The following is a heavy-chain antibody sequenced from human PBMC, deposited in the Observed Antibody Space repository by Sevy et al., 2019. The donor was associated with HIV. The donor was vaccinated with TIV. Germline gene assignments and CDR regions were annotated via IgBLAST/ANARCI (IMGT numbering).Heavy chain of an antibody. D-gene: IGHD3-22*01. CDR2: ISDDGNNK. V-gene: IGHV3-30*04. J-gene: IGHJ4*02. CDR3: PSHYYDTIGYYYPLDY. Sequence: GGSLRLSCTASGFTFSTYAMYWVRQAPGKGLEWVAVISDDGNNKDYADSVKGRFTVSRDNSKNTLYLQMYSLRAEDTAVYYCPSHYYDTIGYYYPLDYWGQGTLVTVSS. CDR1: GFTFSTYA.